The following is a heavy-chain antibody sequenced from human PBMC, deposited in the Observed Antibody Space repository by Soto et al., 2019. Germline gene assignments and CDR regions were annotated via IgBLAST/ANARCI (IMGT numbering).Heavy chain of an antibody. CDR2: ISSSSSYI. D-gene: IGHD2-21*01. J-gene: IGHJ4*02. Sequence: GGSLRLSCAASGFTFSSYSMNWVRQAPGKGLEWVSSISSSSSYIYYADSVKGRFTISRDNAKNSLYLQMNSLRAEDTAVYYCARGRGRGGDSSLFWGQGTLVTVSS. CDR3: ARGRGRGGDSSLF. CDR1: GFTFSSYS. V-gene: IGHV3-21*01.